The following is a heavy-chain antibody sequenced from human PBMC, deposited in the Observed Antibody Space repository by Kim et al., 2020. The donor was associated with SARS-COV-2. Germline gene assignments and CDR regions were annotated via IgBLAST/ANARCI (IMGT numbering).Heavy chain of an antibody. J-gene: IGHJ6*02. CDR3: AREGGVVHYGMDV. V-gene: IGHV3-48*03. D-gene: IGHD1-26*01. Sequence: YADAVRGRFTISRDSANNSLSIRMDSLRGEDTAVYYCAREGGVVHYGMDVWGQGTTVTVSS.